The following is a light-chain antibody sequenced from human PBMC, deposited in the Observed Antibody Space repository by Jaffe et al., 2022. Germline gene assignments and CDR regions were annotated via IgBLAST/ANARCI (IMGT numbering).Light chain of an antibody. Sequence: SYELTQPPSVSVSPGQTASISCSGDKLGDEYASWYQQKPGQSPVVVIYQHTKRPSGIPERFSGSNSGNTATLTISGTQSMDEADYYCQAWDSSTVIFGGGTKLTVL. CDR3: QAWDSSTVI. CDR2: QHT. V-gene: IGLV3-1*01. CDR1: KLGDEY. J-gene: IGLJ2*01.